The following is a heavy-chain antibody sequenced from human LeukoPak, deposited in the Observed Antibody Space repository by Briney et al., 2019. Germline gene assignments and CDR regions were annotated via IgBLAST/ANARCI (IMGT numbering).Heavy chain of an antibody. D-gene: IGHD5-12*01. CDR1: GFTFSNAW. J-gene: IGHJ4*02. Sequence: PRGSLRLSCAASGFTFSNAWMSWVCQAPGKGLEWVGRIKRKTDGGTTDYAAPVKGRFTISRDDSKNTLYLQMNSLNIEDTAVYYCTITVATSIDYWGQGTLVTVSS. CDR2: IKRKTDGGTT. CDR3: TITVATSIDY. V-gene: IGHV3-15*01.